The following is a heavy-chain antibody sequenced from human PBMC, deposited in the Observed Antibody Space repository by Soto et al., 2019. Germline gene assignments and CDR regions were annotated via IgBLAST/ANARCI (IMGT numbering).Heavy chain of an antibody. CDR3: AGATSLGYCSGGSCYSPYYYGMDV. CDR2: IYYSGST. Sequence: SETLSLTCTVSGGSISSGGYYWSWIRQHPGKGLEWIGYIYYSGSTNYNPSLKSRVTISVDRSKNQFSLKLSSVTAADTAVYYCAGATSLGYCSGGSCYSPYYYGMDVWGQGTTVTVSS. V-gene: IGHV4-61*08. D-gene: IGHD2-15*01. J-gene: IGHJ6*02. CDR1: GGSISSGGYY.